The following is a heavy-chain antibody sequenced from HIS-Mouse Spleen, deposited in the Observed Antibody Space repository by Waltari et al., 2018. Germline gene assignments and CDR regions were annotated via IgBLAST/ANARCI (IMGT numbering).Heavy chain of an antibody. CDR2: IIPIFGTA. J-gene: IGHJ6*02. CDR3: ARDVGYCTNGVCYNHYGMDV. CDR1: GGTFSSYA. D-gene: IGHD2-8*01. V-gene: IGHV1-69*01. Sequence: QVQLVPSGAEVKKPGSSVKVSCKASGGTFSSYAISRVRPAPGPGLEWMGGIIPIFGTANYAQKFQGRVTITADESTSTAYMELSSLRSEDTAVYYCARDVGYCTNGVCYNHYGMDVWGQGTTVTVSS.